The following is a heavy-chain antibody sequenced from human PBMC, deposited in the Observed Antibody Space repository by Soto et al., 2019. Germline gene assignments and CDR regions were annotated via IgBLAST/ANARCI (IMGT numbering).Heavy chain of an antibody. CDR2: ISRDGGTK. D-gene: IGHD2-8*02. CDR1: GVTVSTYG. CDR3: TGEVASGY. V-gene: IGHV3-30*03. J-gene: IGHJ4*02. Sequence: QVQLVESGGGVVQPGRSLRLSCAVSGVTVSTYGMHWVRQAQGKGLEWVAVISRDGGTKYYADSVKGRFTISRDNSRNTLFLEMNSLRGDDMAVYYCTGEVASGYWGQGTLVTVSS.